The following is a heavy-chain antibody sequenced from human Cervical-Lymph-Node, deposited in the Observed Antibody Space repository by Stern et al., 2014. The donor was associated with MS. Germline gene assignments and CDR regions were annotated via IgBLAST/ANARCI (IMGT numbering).Heavy chain of an antibody. V-gene: IGHV5-51*03. Sequence: VQLVQSGAEVKKPGESLKISCKGSGYSFATYWIGWVRQMPGKGLEWMGIIYPGDSDTRYSPSFPGQATISADKSISPASLHWSSLKASDTAMYYCARPGDDTAKYGLDVWGQGTTVTVSS. D-gene: IGHD5-18*01. CDR1: GYSFATYW. CDR2: IYPGDSDT. J-gene: IGHJ6*02. CDR3: ARPGDDTAKYGLDV.